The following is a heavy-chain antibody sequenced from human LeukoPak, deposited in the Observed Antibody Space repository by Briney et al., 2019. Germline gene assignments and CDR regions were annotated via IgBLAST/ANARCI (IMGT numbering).Heavy chain of an antibody. CDR2: INSDGSST. D-gene: IGHD3-22*01. CDR3: ARDRSYYYDSSGYYADY. V-gene: IGHV3-74*01. J-gene: IGHJ4*02. CDR1: GFTFSSYW. Sequence: GGSLRLSCAASGFTFSSYWMHWVRQAPGKGLVCVSRINSDGSSTSYADSVKVRFTISRDNAKNTLYLQMNSLRAEDTAVYYCARDRSYYYDSSGYYADYWGQGTLVTVSS.